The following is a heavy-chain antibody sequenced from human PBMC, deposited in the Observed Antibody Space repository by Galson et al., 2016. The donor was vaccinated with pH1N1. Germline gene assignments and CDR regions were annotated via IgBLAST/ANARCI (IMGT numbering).Heavy chain of an antibody. CDR2: ISGGGTI. J-gene: IGHJ4*02. CDR3: AKDKRSGWSVVGGFMDH. V-gene: IGHV3-23*01. D-gene: IGHD6-19*01. CDR1: GFTFRSYA. Sequence: SLRLSCAVSGFTFRSYAMNWVRQAPGKGPEWVSVISGGGTIHYADSVRGRFTISRDNSNNTVCLQMNSLRAEDTGVYYCAKDKRSGWSVVGGFMDHWGQGTLVTVSS.